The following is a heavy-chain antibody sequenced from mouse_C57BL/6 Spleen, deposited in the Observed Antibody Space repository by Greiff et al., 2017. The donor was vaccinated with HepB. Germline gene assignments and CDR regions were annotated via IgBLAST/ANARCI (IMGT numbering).Heavy chain of an antibody. CDR2: IRTHTNNHAT. Sequence: DVKLVESGGGLVQPGGSMKLSCAASGFTFSDAWMDWVRQSPEKGLGWVAEIRTHTNNHATYYAESVKGRFTISRDDSKSSVYLQMNSLRAEDTGIYYCTRIYYGYDGAWFAYWGQGTLVTVSA. CDR1: GFTFSDAW. CDR3: TRIYYGYDGAWFAY. V-gene: IGHV6-6*01. J-gene: IGHJ3*01. D-gene: IGHD2-2*01.